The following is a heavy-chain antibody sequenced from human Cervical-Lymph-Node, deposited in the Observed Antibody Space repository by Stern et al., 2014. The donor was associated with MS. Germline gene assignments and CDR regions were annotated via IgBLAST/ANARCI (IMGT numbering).Heavy chain of an antibody. CDR3: ARIGLTPRPVVYFHYGMDV. D-gene: IGHD6-6*01. CDR2: IFYLGTT. Sequence: VQLKELGPGLVKPSETLSLTWTVSGGSINSYYWTWIRQPPGKGLEWVGYIFYLGTTDYNPSLQSRVTISVDMPKNQFSLKLSSLTAADTAVYYCARIGLTPRPVVYFHYGMDVWGQGTTVTVSS. V-gene: IGHV4-59*01. J-gene: IGHJ6*02. CDR1: GGSINSYY.